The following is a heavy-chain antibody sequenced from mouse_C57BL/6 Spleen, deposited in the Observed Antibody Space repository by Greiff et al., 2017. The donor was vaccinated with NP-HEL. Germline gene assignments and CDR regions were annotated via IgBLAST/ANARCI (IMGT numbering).Heavy chain of an antibody. CDR1: GYTFTSYW. V-gene: IGHV1-53*01. Sequence: QVQLQQPGTELVKPGASVKLSCKASGYTFTSYWMHWVKQRPGQGLEWIGNINPSNGGTNYNEKFKSKATLTVDKSSSTAYMQLSSLTSEDSAVYYCARTTVVATYWYFDVWGTGTTVTVSS. CDR2: INPSNGGT. J-gene: IGHJ1*03. CDR3: ARTTVVATYWYFDV. D-gene: IGHD1-1*01.